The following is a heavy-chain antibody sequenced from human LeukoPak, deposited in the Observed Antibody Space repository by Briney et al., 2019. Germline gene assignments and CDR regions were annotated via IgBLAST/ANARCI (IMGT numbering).Heavy chain of an antibody. J-gene: IGHJ4*02. Sequence: GGSLRLSCAASGFTFDDYAMHWVRQAPGKGLEWVSGISWNSGSIGYADSVKGRFTISRDNAKNSLYLQMNSLRAEDTALYYCAKSGYSSSWSRLASFFYFDYWGQGTPVTVSS. D-gene: IGHD6-13*01. CDR1: GFTFDDYA. CDR2: ISWNSGSI. CDR3: AKSGYSSSWSRLASFFYFDY. V-gene: IGHV3-9*01.